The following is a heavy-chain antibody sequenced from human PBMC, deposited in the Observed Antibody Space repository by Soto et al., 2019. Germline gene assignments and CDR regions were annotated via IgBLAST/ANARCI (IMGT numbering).Heavy chain of an antibody. CDR3: ARVTTVTSPFDY. D-gene: IGHD4-4*01. J-gene: IGHJ4*02. CDR2: ISSSSSYI. CDR1: GFTFSSYS. Sequence: GGSLRLSCAASGFTFSSYSMNWVRQAPGKGLEWVSSISSSSSYIYYADSVKGRFTISRDNAKNSLYLQMNSLRAEDTAVYYCARVTTVTSPFDYWGQGTLVTVYS. V-gene: IGHV3-21*01.